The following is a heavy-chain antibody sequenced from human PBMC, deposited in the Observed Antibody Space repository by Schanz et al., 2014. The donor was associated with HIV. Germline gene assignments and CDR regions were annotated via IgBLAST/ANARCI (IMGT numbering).Heavy chain of an antibody. CDR3: ADVTATSADI. CDR1: GGTFSTFA. CDR2: ISPYNGYT. D-gene: IGHD2-21*02. J-gene: IGHJ4*02. V-gene: IGHV1-18*01. Sequence: QVQLVQSGAEVKKPGSSVKVSCKASGGTFSTFAITWVRQAPGQGLEWMGWISPYNGYTDYAQKLQGRVTLTTDTSTTTAYMDLRSLRSDDTAVYYCADVTATSADIWGQGTLVTVSS.